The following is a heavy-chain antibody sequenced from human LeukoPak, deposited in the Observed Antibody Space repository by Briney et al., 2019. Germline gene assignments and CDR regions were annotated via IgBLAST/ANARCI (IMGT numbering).Heavy chain of an antibody. CDR2: IYPGDSDT. Sequence: GESLKISCKGSGYSFTSYWIGWVRQMPGKGLEWMGIIYPGDSDTRYSPSFQGQVTISADKSISTAYLQWSGLKASDTAMYYCARAISYYDSSGYLFDYWGQGTLVTVSS. J-gene: IGHJ4*02. CDR3: ARAISYYDSSGYLFDY. D-gene: IGHD3-22*01. V-gene: IGHV5-51*01. CDR1: GYSFTSYW.